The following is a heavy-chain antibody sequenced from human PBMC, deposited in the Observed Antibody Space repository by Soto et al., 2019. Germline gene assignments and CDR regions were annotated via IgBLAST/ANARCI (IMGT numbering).Heavy chain of an antibody. D-gene: IGHD3-10*01. CDR3: ASYVYYGSARREFDP. J-gene: IGHJ5*02. CDR2: ISSSSSYI. CDR1: GFTFSSYS. V-gene: IGHV3-21*01. Sequence: PGGSLRLSCAASGFTFSSYSMNWVRQAPGKGLEWVSSISSSSSYIYYADSVKGRFTISRDNAKNSLYLQMNSLRAEDTAVYYCASYVYYGSARREFDPWGQRTLVTVSS.